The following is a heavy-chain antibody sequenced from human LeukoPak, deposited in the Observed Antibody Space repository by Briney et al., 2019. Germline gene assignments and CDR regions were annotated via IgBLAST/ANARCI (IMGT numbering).Heavy chain of an antibody. CDR3: ARRVPHSDFFDA. Sequence: PSETLSLTCTVSGGSISSYYWSWIRQPPGKGLEWIGYIYYSGSTNYNPSLKSRVTISVDTSKNQFSLKLNSLIAADTAVYYCARRVPHSDFFDAWGQGTLVTVSS. J-gene: IGHJ5*02. CDR2: IYYSGST. CDR1: GGSISSYY. V-gene: IGHV4-59*08. D-gene: IGHD2-15*01.